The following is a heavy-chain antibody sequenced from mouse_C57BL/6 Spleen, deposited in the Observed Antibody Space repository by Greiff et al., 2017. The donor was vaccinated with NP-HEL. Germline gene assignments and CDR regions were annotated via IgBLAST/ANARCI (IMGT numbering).Heavy chain of an antibody. V-gene: IGHV10-1*01. CDR1: GFSFNTYA. D-gene: IGHD2-3*01. Sequence: EVKLMESGGGLVQPKGSLKLSCAASGFSFNTYAMNWVRQAPGKGLEWVARIRRKSNNYATYYADSVKDRFTISRDDSESMLYLQMNNLKTEDTAMYYCVRHGGYYLYYAMDYWGQGTSVTVSS. CDR2: IRRKSNNYAT. CDR3: VRHGGYYLYYAMDY. J-gene: IGHJ4*01.